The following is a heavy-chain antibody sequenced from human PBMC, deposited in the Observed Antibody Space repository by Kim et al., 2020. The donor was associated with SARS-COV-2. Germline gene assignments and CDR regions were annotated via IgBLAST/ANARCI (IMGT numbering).Heavy chain of an antibody. CDR1: GGSISSYY. Sequence: SETLSLTCTVSGGSISSYYWSWIRQPPGKGLEWIGYIYYSGSTNYNPSLKSRVTISVDTSKNQFSLKLSSVTAADTAVYYCARVPPIGWYSSDPYGMDVWGQGTTVTVSS. CDR3: ARVPPIGWYSSDPYGMDV. J-gene: IGHJ6*02. D-gene: IGHD6-19*01. V-gene: IGHV4-59*01. CDR2: IYYSGST.